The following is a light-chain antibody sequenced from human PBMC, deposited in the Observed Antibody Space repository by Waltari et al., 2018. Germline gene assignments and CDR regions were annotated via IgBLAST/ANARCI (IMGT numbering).Light chain of an antibody. CDR2: RDN. V-gene: IGLV1-47*01. CDR3: AAWDDRLRGPL. CDR1: GSNIGTNY. Sequence: QSVLTQPPSASGTPGQRVTISCSGSGSNIGTNYPYWYQPLPGMAPSLLVYRDNQRPPAVPDRFSGAQSGTSASLAISGLRSEDEADYYCAAWDDRLRGPLFGGGTKLTVL. J-gene: IGLJ2*01.